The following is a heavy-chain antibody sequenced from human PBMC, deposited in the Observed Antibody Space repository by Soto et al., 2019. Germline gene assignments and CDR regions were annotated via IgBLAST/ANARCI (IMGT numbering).Heavy chain of an antibody. V-gene: IGHV4-4*07. CDR3: ARDGGYTGYEQGNPFDI. Sequence: QVQLQESGPGLVKPSETLSLTCTVSGGSISPYFWSWIRQPAGKGLEWIGRIYATGTTNYNPSLTRRVSMSIDTSENQFSLKLRSVTAADTAVYYCARDGGYTGYEQGNPFDIWGQGTMVSVSS. J-gene: IGHJ3*02. CDR2: IYATGTT. D-gene: IGHD5-12*01. CDR1: GGSISPYF.